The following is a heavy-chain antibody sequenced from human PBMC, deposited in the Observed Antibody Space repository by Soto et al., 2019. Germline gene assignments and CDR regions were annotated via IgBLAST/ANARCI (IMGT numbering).Heavy chain of an antibody. V-gene: IGHV4-59*01. Sequence: LSLTCTVSGGSISSYYWSWIRQPPGKGLEWIGYIYYSGSTNYNPSLKSRVTISVDTSKNQFSLKLSSVTAADTAVYYCARAGDYDFWSGYSNDAFDIWGQGTMVTVSS. CDR2: IYYSGST. J-gene: IGHJ3*02. CDR3: ARAGDYDFWSGYSNDAFDI. D-gene: IGHD3-3*01. CDR1: GGSISSYY.